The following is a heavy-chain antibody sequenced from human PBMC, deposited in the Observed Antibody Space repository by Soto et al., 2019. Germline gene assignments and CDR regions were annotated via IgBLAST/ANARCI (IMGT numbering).Heavy chain of an antibody. CDR2: IDWDDDK. Sequence: SGPTLVNPTQTLTLTCTFSGFSLSTSGMCVSWIRQPPGKALEWLALIDWDDDKYYSTSLKTRLTIPKDTSKNQVVLTMTNMDPVDTATYYCARGGIWSGYYRVFDYWGQGTLVTVSS. CDR3: ARGGIWSGYYRVFDY. D-gene: IGHD3-3*01. V-gene: IGHV2-70*01. CDR1: GFSLSTSGMC. J-gene: IGHJ4*02.